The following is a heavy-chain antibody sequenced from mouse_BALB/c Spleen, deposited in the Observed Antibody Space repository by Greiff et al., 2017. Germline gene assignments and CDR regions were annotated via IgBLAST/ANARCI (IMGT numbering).Heavy chain of an antibody. Sequence: EVMLVESGPGLVKPSQSLSLTCTVTGYSITSDYAWNWIRQFPGNKLEWMGYISYSGSTSYNPSLKSRISITRDTSKNQFFLQLNSVTTEDTATYYCARSYYGYGYAMDYWGQGTSVTVSS. V-gene: IGHV3-2*02. J-gene: IGHJ4*01. CDR1: GYSITSDYA. CDR3: ARSYYGYGYAMDY. CDR2: ISYSGST. D-gene: IGHD1-2*01.